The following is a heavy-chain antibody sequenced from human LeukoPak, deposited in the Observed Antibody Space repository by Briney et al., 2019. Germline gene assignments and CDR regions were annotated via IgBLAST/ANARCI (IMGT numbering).Heavy chain of an antibody. CDR3: AREVVAADLLPGDY. V-gene: IGHV1-2*02. D-gene: IGHD2-15*01. CDR1: GYTFTDYY. Sequence: ASVKLSCKASGYTFTDYYMHWVREAPGQGLEWMGWINPHSGGTDHAQKFQGRVTMTRDTSISTAYMELTRLRSVDTAVYYCAREVVAADLLPGDYWGQGTLVTVSS. J-gene: IGHJ4*02. CDR2: INPHSGGT.